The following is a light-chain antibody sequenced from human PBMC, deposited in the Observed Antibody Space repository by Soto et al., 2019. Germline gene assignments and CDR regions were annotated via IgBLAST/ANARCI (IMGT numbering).Light chain of an antibody. J-gene: IGKJ2*01. CDR2: LGS. V-gene: IGKV2-28*01. Sequence: IVMTQSPLSLPVTPGEPASISCRSSQSLLHSNGYNYLDWYLQKPGQAPQLLIYLGSNRASGVPDRFSGSGLGSDFTLKISRVEAENVVVYYCKQALQTPRSFGQGTKLEIK. CDR3: KQALQTPRS. CDR1: QSLLHSNGYNY.